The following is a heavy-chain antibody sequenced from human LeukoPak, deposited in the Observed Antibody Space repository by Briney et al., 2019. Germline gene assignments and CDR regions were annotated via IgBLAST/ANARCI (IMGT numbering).Heavy chain of an antibody. CDR2: ISYDGSSK. D-gene: IGHD2-15*01. V-gene: IGHV3-30-3*01. J-gene: IGHJ4*02. CDR1: GFTFSSYA. CDR3: AADCSGGSCYSSVPR. Sequence: PGGSLRLSCAASGFTFSSYAMHWVRQAPGKGLEWVAVISYDGSSKYYADSVKGRFTISRDNSKNTLYLQMNSLRAEDTAVYYCAADCSGGSCYSSVPRRGQGTLVTVSS.